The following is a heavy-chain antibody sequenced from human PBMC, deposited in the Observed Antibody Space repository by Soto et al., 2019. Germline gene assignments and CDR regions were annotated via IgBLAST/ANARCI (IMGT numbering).Heavy chain of an antibody. CDR1: GGSVSSGSYY. CDR2: IYSSGST. J-gene: IGHJ6*02. D-gene: IGHD2-15*01. V-gene: IGHV4-61*01. CDR3: AREKVAGGYYGMDV. Sequence: SETLSLTCTVSGGSVSSGSYYWSWIRQPPGKGLEWIGYIYSSGSTNYNPSLKSRVTISVDTSKNQFSLKLSSVTAADTAVYYCAREKVAGGYYGMDVWGQGTTVTVSS.